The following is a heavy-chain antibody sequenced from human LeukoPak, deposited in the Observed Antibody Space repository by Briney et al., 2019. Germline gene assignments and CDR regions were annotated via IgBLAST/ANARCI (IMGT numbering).Heavy chain of an antibody. D-gene: IGHD3-10*01. CDR2: INPNSGGT. CDR1: GYTFTGDY. CDR3: ARTYYGSGSYYND. J-gene: IGHJ4*02. Sequence: ASVKVSCKASGYTFTGDYMHWVRQAPGQGLEWMGWINPNSGGTNYAQKFQGRVTMTRDTSISTAYMELSRLRSDDTAVYYCARTYYGSGSYYNDWGQGTLVTVSS. V-gene: IGHV1-2*02.